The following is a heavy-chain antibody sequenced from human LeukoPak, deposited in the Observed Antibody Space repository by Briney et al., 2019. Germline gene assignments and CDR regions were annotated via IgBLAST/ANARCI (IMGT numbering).Heavy chain of an antibody. CDR1: GGSISSYY. V-gene: IGHV4-59*01. J-gene: IGHJ3*02. D-gene: IGHD2-2*01. CDR2: IYYSGST. CDR3: AREYCSSTSCVDAFDI. Sequence: SETLSLTCTVSGGSISSYYWSWIRQPPGKGLEWIGHIYYSGSTNYNPSLKSRVTISVDTSKNQFSLKLSSVTAADTAVYYCAREYCSSTSCVDAFDIWGQGTMVTVSS.